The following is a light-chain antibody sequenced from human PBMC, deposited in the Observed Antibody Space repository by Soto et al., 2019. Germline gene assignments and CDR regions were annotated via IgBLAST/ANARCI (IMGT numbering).Light chain of an antibody. CDR1: QSVSSSY. J-gene: IGKJ4*01. CDR2: GAS. Sequence: EIVLTQSPGTLSLTQGERATLSCRASQSVSSSYLAWYQQKPGQAPRLFIYGASRRATGIPDRFSGSGSGSDFTLTISRLQPEDFAVYYCQQYGSSVTFGGGTKVEIK. CDR3: QQYGSSVT. V-gene: IGKV3-20*01.